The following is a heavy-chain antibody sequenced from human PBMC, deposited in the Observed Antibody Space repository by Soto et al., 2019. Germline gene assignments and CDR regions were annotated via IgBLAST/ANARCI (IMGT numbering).Heavy chain of an antibody. D-gene: IGHD3-3*01. V-gene: IGHV3-30*18. CDR3: AKGRFGVVIIPFPPYDY. CDR2: ISYDGSNK. J-gene: IGHJ4*02. Sequence: HPGGSLRLSCAASGFTFSSYGMHWVRQAPGKGLEWVAVISYDGSNKYYADSVKGRFTISRDNSKNTLYLQMNSLRAEDTAVYYCAKGRFGVVIIPFPPYDYWGQGTLVTVSS. CDR1: GFTFSSYG.